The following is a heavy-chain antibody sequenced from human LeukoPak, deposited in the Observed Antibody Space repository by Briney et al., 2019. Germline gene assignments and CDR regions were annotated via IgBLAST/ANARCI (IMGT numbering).Heavy chain of an antibody. J-gene: IGHJ4*02. V-gene: IGHV4-59*12. Sequence: SETLSLTCTVSGASISPYNWNWIRQPPGKGLEWIGYIYYSGSTNYNPSLKSRVTISVDTSKNQFSLKLSSVTAADTAVYYCAIEAIVGAPRGDYWGQGTLVTVSS. D-gene: IGHD1-26*01. CDR2: IYYSGST. CDR3: AIEAIVGAPRGDY. CDR1: GASISPYN.